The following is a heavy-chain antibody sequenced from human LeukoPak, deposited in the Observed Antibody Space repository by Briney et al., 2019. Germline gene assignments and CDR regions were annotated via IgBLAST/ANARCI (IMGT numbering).Heavy chain of an antibody. CDR2: INHSGST. CDR1: GGSFSGYY. Sequence: PSETLSLTGAVYGGSFSGYYWSWIRQPPGKGLEWIGEINHSGSTNYNPSLKSRVTISVDTSKNQFSLKLSSVTAADTAVYYCARVRGDGYYDSSGYSRPTFDYWGQGTLVTVSS. CDR3: ARVRGDGYYDSSGYSRPTFDY. V-gene: IGHV4-34*01. J-gene: IGHJ4*02. D-gene: IGHD3-22*01.